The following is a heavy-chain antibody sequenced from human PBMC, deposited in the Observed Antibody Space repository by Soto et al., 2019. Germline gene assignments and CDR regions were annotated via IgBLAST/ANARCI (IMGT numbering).Heavy chain of an antibody. CDR2: TYYSGST. CDR1: GGSVSSGSYY. V-gene: IGHV4-61*01. J-gene: IGHJ4*02. CDR3: ARDAIRTKYDFWSGYYY. D-gene: IGHD3-3*01. Sequence: SETLSLTCTVSGGSVSSGSYYWSWIRQPPGKGLEWIGYTYYSGSTNYNPSLKSRVTISVDTSKNQFSLKLSSVTAADTAVYYCARDAIRTKYDFWSGYYYWGQGTLVTVS.